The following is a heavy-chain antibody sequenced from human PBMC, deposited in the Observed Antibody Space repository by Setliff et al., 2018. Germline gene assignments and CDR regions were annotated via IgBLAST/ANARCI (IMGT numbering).Heavy chain of an antibody. CDR2: IYYSGST. CDR3: ARGPYNIYDRSGYGFTNWFDP. CDR1: GGSISTSSYY. Sequence: SETLSLTCTVSGGSISTSSYYWGWIRQPPGKGLEWIGSIYYSGSTYYNPSLKSRVTISVDTSKKQFSLKLSSVTAADTAVYYCARGPYNIYDRSGYGFTNWFDPWVPETLLVTVSS. V-gene: IGHV4-39*07. J-gene: IGHJ5*02. D-gene: IGHD3-22*01.